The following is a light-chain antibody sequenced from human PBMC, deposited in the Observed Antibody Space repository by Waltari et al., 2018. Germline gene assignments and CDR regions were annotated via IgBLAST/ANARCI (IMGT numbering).Light chain of an antibody. Sequence: EIVLTQSPGTLSLSPGERATLSCRASQSVSSSYLAWSQQKPGQAPRLLIHGASSRATGIPDRFSGSGSGTDFTLTISRLEPEDFAVYYCQQYGRSWNTFGQGTKLEIK. V-gene: IGKV3-20*01. CDR2: GAS. CDR1: QSVSSSY. CDR3: QQYGRSWNT. J-gene: IGKJ2*01.